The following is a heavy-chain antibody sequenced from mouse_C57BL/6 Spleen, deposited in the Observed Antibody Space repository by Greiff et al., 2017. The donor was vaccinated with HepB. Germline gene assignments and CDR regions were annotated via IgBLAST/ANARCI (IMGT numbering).Heavy chain of an antibody. J-gene: IGHJ1*03. CDR2: ISDGGSYT. D-gene: IGHD2-3*01. V-gene: IGHV5-4*01. Sequence: EVQGVESGGGLVKPGGSLKLSCAASGFTFSSYAMSWVRQTPEKRLEWVATISDGGSYTYYPDNVKGRFTISRDNAKNNLYLQMSHLKSEDTAMYYCARDEDGYSHWCFDVWGTGTTVTVSS. CDR3: ARDEDGYSHWCFDV. CDR1: GFTFSSYA.